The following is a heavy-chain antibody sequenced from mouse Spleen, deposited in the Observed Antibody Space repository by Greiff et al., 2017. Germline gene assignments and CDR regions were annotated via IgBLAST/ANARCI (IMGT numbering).Heavy chain of an antibody. CDR2: IYPGDGDT. CDR3: ARGGYRWYFDV. J-gene: IGHJ1*01. D-gene: IGHD3-1*01. Sequence: VQLQQSGAELVKPGASVKISCKASGYAFSSYWMNWVKQRPGKGLEWIGQIYPGDGDTNYNGKFKGKATLTADKSSSTAYMQLSSLTSEDSAVYFCARGGYRWYFDVWGAGTTVTVSS. CDR1: GYAFSSYW. V-gene: IGHV1-80*01.